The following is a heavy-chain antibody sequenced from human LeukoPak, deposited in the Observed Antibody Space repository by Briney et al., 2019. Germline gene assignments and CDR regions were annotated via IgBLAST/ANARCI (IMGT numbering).Heavy chain of an antibody. CDR1: GFTFSSYW. CDR2: INSDESST. Sequence: GGSLRLSCAASGFTFSSYWMHWVRQAPGKGLVWVTRINSDESSTIYADSVKGRFIISRDNAKNTLYLQMNSLRAEDTAVYYCVRATYDSSVWVPNYWGQGTLVTVSS. J-gene: IGHJ4*02. CDR3: VRATYDSSVWVPNY. V-gene: IGHV3-74*01. D-gene: IGHD3-22*01.